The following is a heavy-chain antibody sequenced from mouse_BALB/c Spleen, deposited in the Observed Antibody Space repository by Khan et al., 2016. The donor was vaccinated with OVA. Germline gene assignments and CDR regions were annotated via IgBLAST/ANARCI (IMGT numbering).Heavy chain of an antibody. D-gene: IGHD2-12*01. J-gene: IGHJ4*01. CDR1: GYTFTNYG. CDR2: INTFTGEP. V-gene: IGHV9-3-1*01. Sequence: QIQLVQSGPEMKKPGETVKISCKASGYTFTNYGMNWVKQSPGKALKWMGWINTFTGEPTYADDFKGRFAFSLETSASTAYLQINNLKNEDTATYFCARPPYFSYSLDHWGQGTTVTVSS. CDR3: ARPPYFSYSLDH.